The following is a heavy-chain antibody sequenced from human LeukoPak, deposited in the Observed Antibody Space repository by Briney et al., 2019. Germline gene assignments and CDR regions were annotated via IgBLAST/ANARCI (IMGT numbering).Heavy chain of an antibody. Sequence: SETLSLTCTVSGYSISSGYFWGWIRQPPGKGLEWIGSIYHSGTTYYNPSLKSRVTISVDTSKNQFSLKLSSVTAADTAVYYCARLRLGELSLLGTRYYFDYWGQGTLVTVSS. D-gene: IGHD3-16*02. J-gene: IGHJ4*02. CDR1: GYSISSGYF. CDR3: ARLRLGELSLLGTRYYFDY. V-gene: IGHV4-38-2*02. CDR2: IYHSGTT.